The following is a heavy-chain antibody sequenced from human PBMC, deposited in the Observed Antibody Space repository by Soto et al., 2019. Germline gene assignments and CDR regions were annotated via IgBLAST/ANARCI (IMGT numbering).Heavy chain of an antibody. V-gene: IGHV3-48*02. CDR1: GFTFSSYS. D-gene: IGHD5-18*01. CDR3: ARGDTPMITGMDSFDI. Sequence: PGGSLRLSCAASGFTFSSYSMNWVRQAPGKGLEWVSYISSSSSTIYYADSVKGRFTISRDNAKNSLYLQMNSLRDEDTAVYFCARGDTPMITGMDSFDIWGQGTMVTVSS. CDR2: ISSSSSTI. J-gene: IGHJ3*02.